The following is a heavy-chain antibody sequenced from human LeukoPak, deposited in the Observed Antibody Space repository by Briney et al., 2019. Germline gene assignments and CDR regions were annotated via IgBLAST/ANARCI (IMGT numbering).Heavy chain of an antibody. CDR1: GISINPYY. D-gene: IGHD3-16*01. V-gene: IGHV4-4*07. CDR2: IISTTGSA. J-gene: IGHJ4*02. Sequence: PSEXLSLTCTVSGISINPYYWTWIRQPAGKGLEWIGRIISTTGSANYNPSLKSRVTMSVDTSKNQFSMELTSVTAADTAVYYCMKDCPSWGLLWGLGTLVTVSS. CDR3: MKDCPSWGLL.